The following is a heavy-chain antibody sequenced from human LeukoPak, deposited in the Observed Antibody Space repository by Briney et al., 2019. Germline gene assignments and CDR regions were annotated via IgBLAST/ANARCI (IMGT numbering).Heavy chain of an antibody. J-gene: IGHJ4*02. Sequence: GGSLRLSCAASGFTLDDYGMSWVRQAPGKGLEWVSGINWNGGSTGYADSVKGRFTISRDNAKNSLYLQMNSLRAEDTALYYCARDRGVGATTAFDYWGQGTLVTVSS. V-gene: IGHV3-20*04. CDR1: GFTLDDYG. CDR2: INWNGGST. CDR3: ARDRGVGATTAFDY. D-gene: IGHD1-26*01.